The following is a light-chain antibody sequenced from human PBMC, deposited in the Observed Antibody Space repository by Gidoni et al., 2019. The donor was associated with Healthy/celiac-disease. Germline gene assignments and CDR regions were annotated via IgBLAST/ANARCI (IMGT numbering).Light chain of an antibody. CDR3: QQYGSSPLYT. CDR1: QSVSSSY. Sequence: EIVLTKYPGTLSLSPGERATLSCRASQSVSSSYLAWYQQKPGQAPRLLIYGASSMATGIPDRFSGSGSGTDFTLTISRLEPEDFAVYYCQQYGSSPLYTFGQGTKLEIK. V-gene: IGKV3-20*01. J-gene: IGKJ2*01. CDR2: GAS.